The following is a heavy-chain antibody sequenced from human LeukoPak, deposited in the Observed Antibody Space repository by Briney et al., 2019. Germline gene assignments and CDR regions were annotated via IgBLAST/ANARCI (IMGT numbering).Heavy chain of an antibody. D-gene: IGHD3-3*01. V-gene: IGHV4-59*01. J-gene: IGHJ4*02. CDR3: ARGSGYYGFADY. CDR2: VYYSGIT. CDR1: GGSISNYY. Sequence: SETLSLTCSVSGGSISNYYWSWIRQPPGKGLGWIGYVYYSGITNYNPSLTSRVTISVDTPKNQFSLNVSSVTAADTAVYYCARGSGYYGFADYWGQGTLVTVSS.